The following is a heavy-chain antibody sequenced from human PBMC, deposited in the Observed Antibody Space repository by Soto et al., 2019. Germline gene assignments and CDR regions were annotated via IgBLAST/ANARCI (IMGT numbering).Heavy chain of an antibody. Sequence: EVQLSESGGGLIQPGGSLRLSCSASGFTFSTHAMTWFRQAPGKGLEWVSTISGSSNSIYYADSVKGRFTISRDNSQATLFLQMNSLAAEDTAVYFCARKPSRNDHDLWGHGTLVTVSS. J-gene: IGHJ4*01. CDR2: ISGSSNSI. V-gene: IGHV3-23*01. CDR1: GFTFSTHA. CDR3: ARKPSRNDHDL.